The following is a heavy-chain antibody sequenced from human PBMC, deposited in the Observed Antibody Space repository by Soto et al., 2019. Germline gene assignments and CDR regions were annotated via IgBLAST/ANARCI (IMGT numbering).Heavy chain of an antibody. Sequence: PGESLKISCKGSGYIFTNYWINWVRQMPGKGLEWMGIIYPDDSDTRYSPSFQGQVTISVDKSISTAYLQWSSLKASDTAMYYCARKYSGYVEAFDIWGQGTMVTVSS. V-gene: IGHV5-51*01. CDR3: ARKYSGYVEAFDI. CDR2: IYPDDSDT. J-gene: IGHJ3*02. D-gene: IGHD5-12*01. CDR1: GYIFTNYW.